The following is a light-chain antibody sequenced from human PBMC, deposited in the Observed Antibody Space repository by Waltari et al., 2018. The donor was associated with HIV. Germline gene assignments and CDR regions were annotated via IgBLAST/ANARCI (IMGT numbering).Light chain of an antibody. CDR1: SRNVGGYNY. Sequence: QSALTQPPSASGSLGQSVTISCTGTSRNVGGYNYVSWYQLHPGQGPKLMILEVNKRPSGVPDRFSGSKSGNTASLTVSWLQAEDEADYYCSSYAGSDNFVFGTGTKVAVL. V-gene: IGLV2-8*01. J-gene: IGLJ1*01. CDR3: SSYAGSDNFV. CDR2: EVN.